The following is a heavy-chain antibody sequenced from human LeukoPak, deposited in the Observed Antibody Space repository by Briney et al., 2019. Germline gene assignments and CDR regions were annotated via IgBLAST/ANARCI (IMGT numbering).Heavy chain of an antibody. CDR2: IWYDGSNK. CDR1: GFTFSSYG. J-gene: IGHJ6*03. CDR3: ARDKRDTVTGWGYYYYYMDV. Sequence: GGSLRLSCAASGFTFSSYGMHWVRQAPGKGLEWVAVIWYDGSNKYYADSVKGRFTISRDNSKNTLYLQMNSLRAEDTAVYYCARDKRDTVTGWGYYYYYMDVWGKGTTVNVSS. V-gene: IGHV3-33*01. D-gene: IGHD4-11*01.